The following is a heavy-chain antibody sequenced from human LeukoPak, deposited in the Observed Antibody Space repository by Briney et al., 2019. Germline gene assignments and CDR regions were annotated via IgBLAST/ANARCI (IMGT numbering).Heavy chain of an antibody. CDR1: GGSISSSSYY. Sequence: PSETLSLTCTVSGGSISSSSYYWGWIRQPPGKGLEWIGSIYYSGSTYYNPSLKSRVAISVDTSKNQFSLKLSSVTAADTAVYYCARGGDYGDQVGYWGQGTLVTVSS. J-gene: IGHJ4*02. D-gene: IGHD4-17*01. CDR2: IYYSGST. CDR3: ARGGDYGDQVGY. V-gene: IGHV4-39*07.